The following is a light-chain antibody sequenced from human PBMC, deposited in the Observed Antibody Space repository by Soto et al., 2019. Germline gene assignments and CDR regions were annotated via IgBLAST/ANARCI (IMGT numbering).Light chain of an antibody. CDR3: QQYYSFPRT. J-gene: IGKJ3*01. Sequence: MTQTPSSLSASVGDRVTMACRASQGISSYLAWYQQKPGKAPELLIYAASTLQSGVPSRFSGSGSGTDFTLTISCLQSEDFATYYCQQYYSFPRTFGPGTKVDI. CDR1: QGISSY. CDR2: AAS. V-gene: IGKV1D-8*01.